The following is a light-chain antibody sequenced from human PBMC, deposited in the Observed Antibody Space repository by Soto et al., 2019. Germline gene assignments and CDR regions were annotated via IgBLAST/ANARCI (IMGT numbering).Light chain of an antibody. CDR3: QQYNNWPYT. J-gene: IGKJ2*01. CDR1: ESVSSN. V-gene: IGKV3-15*01. Sequence: EIVMTQSPATLSVSPGERATLCCRASESVSSNLAWYQQKPGQAPRLLIYGASTRATGVPARFSGSGSGTEFTLTIDSLQSEDYAVYFCQQYNNWPYTFGQGTKVDIK. CDR2: GAS.